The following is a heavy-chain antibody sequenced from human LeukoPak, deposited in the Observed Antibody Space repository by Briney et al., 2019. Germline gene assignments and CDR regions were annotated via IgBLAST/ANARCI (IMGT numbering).Heavy chain of an antibody. Sequence: SETLSLTCTVSDDSITMYYWTWIRQPPGKGLEWIGYIYYSGSTNYNPSLKSRVTISVDTSKNQFSLKLSSVTAADTAVYYCARASVGATTRFDYWGQGTLVTVSS. V-gene: IGHV4-59*01. CDR2: IYYSGST. D-gene: IGHD1-26*01. CDR3: ARASVGATTRFDY. J-gene: IGHJ4*02. CDR1: DDSITMYY.